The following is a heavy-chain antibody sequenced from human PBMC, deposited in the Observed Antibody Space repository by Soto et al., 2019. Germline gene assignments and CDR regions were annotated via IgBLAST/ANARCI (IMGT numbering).Heavy chain of an antibody. CDR2: IYYSGST. CDR3: ARVSESSSSFDY. V-gene: IGHV4-31*03. Sequence: SETLSLTCTVSGGSISSSSYYWGWIRQHPGKGLEWIGYIYYSGSTYYNPSLKSRVTISVDTSKNQFSLKLSSVTAADTAVYYCARVSESSSSFDYWGQGTLVTVSS. D-gene: IGHD6-6*01. CDR1: GGSISSSSYY. J-gene: IGHJ4*02.